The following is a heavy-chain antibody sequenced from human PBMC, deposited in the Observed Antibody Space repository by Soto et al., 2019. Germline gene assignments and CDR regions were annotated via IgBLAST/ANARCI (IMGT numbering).Heavy chain of an antibody. V-gene: IGHV1-69*01. J-gene: IGHJ4*02. D-gene: IGHD2-15*01. CDR3: AREIGYCSGGSCYALDY. CDR2: IIPIFGTA. CDR1: GGTFSSYA. Sequence: QVQLVQSGAEVKKPGSSVKVSCKASGGTFSSYAISWVRQAPGQGLEWMGGIIPIFGTANYAQKVQGRVTITADESTSTAYMELSSLRSEDTAVYYCAREIGYCSGGSCYALDYWGQGTLVTVSS.